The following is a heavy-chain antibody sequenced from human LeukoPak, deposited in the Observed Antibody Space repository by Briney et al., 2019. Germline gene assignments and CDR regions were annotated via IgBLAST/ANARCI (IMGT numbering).Heavy chain of an antibody. CDR1: GFTFSSYA. J-gene: IGHJ6*02. V-gene: IGHV3-23*01. Sequence: GGSLRLSCAASGFTFSSYAMQWVRQAQGKGLEWVSGISGSGDSTFYADSVKGRFTIFRDNSKNTLYLQMNSLRAEDTAVYYCAKYLSAKGPPYALEVWGQGTTVTVSS. CDR2: ISGSGDST. CDR3: AKYLSAKGPPYALEV.